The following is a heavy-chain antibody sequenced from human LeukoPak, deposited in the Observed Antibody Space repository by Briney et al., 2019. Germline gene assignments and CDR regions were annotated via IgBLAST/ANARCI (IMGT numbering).Heavy chain of an antibody. V-gene: IGHV4-59*08. CDR3: GGHDYGDYPVDY. Sequence: SETLSLTCTVSGGSLSSSYWSWVRQPPGKGLEWIGYIHYTGSTNYHPSLKRRAPISVDRPKDQFSLKLSSVTAADTAVYYCGGHDYGDYPVDYWGQGTLVTVSS. CDR1: GGSLSSSY. CDR2: IHYTGST. J-gene: IGHJ4*02. D-gene: IGHD4-17*01.